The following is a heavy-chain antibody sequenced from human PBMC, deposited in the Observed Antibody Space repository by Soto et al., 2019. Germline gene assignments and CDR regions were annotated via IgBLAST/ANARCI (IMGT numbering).Heavy chain of an antibody. CDR1: GGSISSGGYS. J-gene: IGHJ4*02. Sequence: PSETLSLTCAVSGGSISSGGYSWSWIRQPPGKGLEWIGYIYHSGGTYYNPSLKSRVTISVDRSKNQFSLKLSSVTAADTAVYYCARDRYYFDYWAQGTLVTVSS. V-gene: IGHV4-30-2*01. CDR3: ARDRYYFDY. CDR2: IYHSGGT.